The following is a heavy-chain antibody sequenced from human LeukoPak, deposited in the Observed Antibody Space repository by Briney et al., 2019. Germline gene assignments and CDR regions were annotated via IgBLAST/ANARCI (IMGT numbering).Heavy chain of an antibody. CDR3: ARHFRRSVVTIDY. V-gene: IGHV4-39*01. D-gene: IGHD4-23*01. CDR1: GGSISSSSYS. CDR2: IYYSGST. Sequence: SETLSLTCTVSGGSISSSSYSWGWIRQPPGKGLEWIGSIYYSGSTYYNPSLKSRVTISVDTSKNQFSLKLSSVTAADTAVYYCARHFRRSVVTIDYWGQGTLVTVSS. J-gene: IGHJ4*02.